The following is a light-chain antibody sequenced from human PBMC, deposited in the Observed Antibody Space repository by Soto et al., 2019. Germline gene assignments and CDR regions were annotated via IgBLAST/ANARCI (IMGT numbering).Light chain of an antibody. V-gene: IGKV3-11*01. CDR3: QQRGDWPPT. CDR2: NTS. J-gene: IGKJ4*01. Sequence: EIVLTQSPATLSLSPGERATLSCRASQRLSRHLAWYHQIPGQAPRLLIYNTSNRATGIPARFSGSGSGADFTLTLSRLLPEDFAVYYCQQRGDWPPTFGGGTKVDI. CDR1: QRLSRH.